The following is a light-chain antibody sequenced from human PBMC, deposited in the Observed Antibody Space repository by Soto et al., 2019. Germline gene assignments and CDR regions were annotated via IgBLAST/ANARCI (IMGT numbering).Light chain of an antibody. J-gene: IGLJ2*01. CDR1: NIGTKS. CDR3: QVWDAISDDVV. CDR2: YDS. Sequence: SYELTQPPSVSVAPGTTATITCGGNNIGTKSVHWYQQRSGQAPVLVISYDSDRPSGIPERFSGSNSGNTASLTISRVEAGHEADYYCQVWDAISDDVVFGGGTKVTVL. V-gene: IGLV3-21*04.